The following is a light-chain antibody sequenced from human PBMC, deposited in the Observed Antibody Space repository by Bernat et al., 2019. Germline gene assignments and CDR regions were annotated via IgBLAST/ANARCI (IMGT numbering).Light chain of an antibody. J-gene: IGLJ2*01. CDR1: SSNIGSNT. CDR2: RNN. V-gene: IGLV1-44*01. Sequence: QSVLTQPPSASGTPGQRVTISCSVSSSNIGSNTVNWYQQLPGTAPKLLIYRNNYRPSGVPDRFSGSKSGTSASLAISGLQSEDEADYYCAAWDDSLNGVVFGGRTKLTVL. CDR3: AAWDDSLNGVV.